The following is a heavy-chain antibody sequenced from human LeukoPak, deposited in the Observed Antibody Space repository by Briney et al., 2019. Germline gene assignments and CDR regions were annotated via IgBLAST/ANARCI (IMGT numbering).Heavy chain of an antibody. V-gene: IGHV3-15*01. Sequence: GGSLRLSCAASGFTFSSYGMHWVRQAPGKGLEWVGRIKSKTDGGTTDYAAPVKGRFTISRDDSKNTLYLQMNSLKTEDTAVYYCTTDPLQLGIGYWGQGTLVTVSS. J-gene: IGHJ4*02. D-gene: IGHD7-27*01. CDR2: IKSKTDGGTT. CDR3: TTDPLQLGIGY. CDR1: GFTFSSYG.